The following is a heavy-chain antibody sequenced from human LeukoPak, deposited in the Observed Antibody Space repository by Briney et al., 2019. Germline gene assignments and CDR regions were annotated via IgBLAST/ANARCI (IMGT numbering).Heavy chain of an antibody. V-gene: IGHV4-4*07. D-gene: IGHD3-9*01. J-gene: IGHJ4*02. CDR2: IYSSGKT. Sequence: SETLSLTCTVSGGSINNYYWTWIRQPAGKGLEWIGRIYSSGKTNYNPSLKSRVTMSVDTSNNQLSLMMTSVSAADTAVFYCARTPQGDNYFDYWGQGHLVTVSS. CDR3: ARTPQGDNYFDY. CDR1: GGSINNYY.